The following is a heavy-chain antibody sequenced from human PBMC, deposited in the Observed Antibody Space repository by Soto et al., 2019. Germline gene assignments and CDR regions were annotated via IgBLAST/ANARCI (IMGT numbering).Heavy chain of an antibody. Sequence: ASVKVSCKASGYTFTSYGISWVRQAPGQGLEWMGWISAYNGNTNYAQKLQGRVTMTTDTSTSTAYMELRSLRSDDTAVYYCARDARTTRCRPHWNYSARDYCGQGTLVTVSS. CDR2: ISAYNGNT. J-gene: IGHJ4*02. D-gene: IGHD1-7*01. V-gene: IGHV1-18*01. CDR3: ARDARTTRCRPHWNYSARDY. CDR1: GYTFTSYG.